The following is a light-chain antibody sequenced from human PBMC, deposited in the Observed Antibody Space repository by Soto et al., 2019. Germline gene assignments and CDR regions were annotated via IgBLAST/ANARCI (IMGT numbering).Light chain of an antibody. CDR2: AAS. J-gene: IGKJ1*01. Sequence: DIQMTQSPSSLSASVGDRVTITCQASQDISYYLNWYQHKPGKAPKLLIHAASNLETGVPSRFSGSGSGKDVTFTISSLQPEDIATYYCQHYDNLPPWTFGQGTKVEIK. CDR1: QDISYY. CDR3: QHYDNLPPWT. V-gene: IGKV1-33*01.